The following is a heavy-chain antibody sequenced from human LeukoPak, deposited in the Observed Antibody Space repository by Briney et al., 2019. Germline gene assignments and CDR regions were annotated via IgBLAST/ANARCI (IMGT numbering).Heavy chain of an antibody. CDR2: IYPGDSDT. D-gene: IGHD5-24*01. V-gene: IGHV5-51*01. J-gene: IGHJ4*02. Sequence: GESLKISCKGSGYSFTNYWIGWMRQMPGKGLEWMGIIYPGDSDTRYSPSFQGQVTISADKSISTAYLQWSSLKASDSAMYYCARQGWLQYPHYWGQGTLVTVSS. CDR3: ARQGWLQYPHY. CDR1: GYSFTNYW.